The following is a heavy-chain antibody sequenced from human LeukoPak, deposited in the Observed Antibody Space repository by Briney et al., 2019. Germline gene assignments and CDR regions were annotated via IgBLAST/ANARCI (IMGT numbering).Heavy chain of an antibody. D-gene: IGHD3-22*01. V-gene: IGHV3-21*01. CDR3: ARGDSSGYYYGDY. Sequence: GGSLRLSCAASGFTFSSYSVNWVRQAPGKGLEWVSSISSSSSYIYYADSVKGRFTISRDNAKNSLYLQMNSLRAEDTAVYYCARGDSSGYYYGDYWGQGTLVTVSS. J-gene: IGHJ4*02. CDR2: ISSSSSYI. CDR1: GFTFSSYS.